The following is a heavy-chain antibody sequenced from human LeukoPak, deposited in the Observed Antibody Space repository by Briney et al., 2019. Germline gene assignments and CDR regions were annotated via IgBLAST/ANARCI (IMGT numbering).Heavy chain of an antibody. CDR1: GFPINAND. CDR2: IYISGIT. J-gene: IGHJ4*02. V-gene: IGHV3-66*01. CDR3: AQRAPPY. Sequence: PGGSLRLSCIVSGFPINANDMNWVRQAPGEGLEWVSLIYISGITKYADSVQGRFTISRDNSKNTLDLQLNGLRAEDTADYYCAQRAPPYWGQGTQVTVSS.